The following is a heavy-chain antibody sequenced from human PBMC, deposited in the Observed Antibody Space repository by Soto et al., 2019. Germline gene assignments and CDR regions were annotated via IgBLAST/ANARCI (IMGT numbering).Heavy chain of an antibody. CDR2: ISSSSSYI. CDR1: GFTFSSYS. V-gene: IGHV3-21*01. Sequence: EVQLVESGGGLVKPGGSLRLSCAASGFTFSSYSMNWVRQAPGKGLEWVSSISSSSSYIYYADSVKGRFTISRDNAKNSLYLQMNRLRAEDTAVYYCARDVTSSTYYYLSPGGFDPWGQGTLVTVSS. J-gene: IGHJ5*02. CDR3: ARDVTSSTYYYLSPGGFDP. D-gene: IGHD3-22*01.